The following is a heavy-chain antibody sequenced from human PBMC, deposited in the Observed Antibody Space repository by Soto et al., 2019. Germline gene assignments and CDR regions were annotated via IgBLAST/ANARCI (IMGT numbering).Heavy chain of an antibody. D-gene: IGHD5-12*01. CDR2: IVPIVDTS. Sequence: QVQLVQSGAEVRQPASSVKVSCKTSGGTFSSYAISWVRQAPGQGLEWMGGIVPIVDTSTYAQKFQGRVTITADESTSTVSMELSSLRSDDTAVYYCVRVVAIPGYPDNWGQGTLVTVS. CDR3: VRVVAIPGYPDN. J-gene: IGHJ4*02. CDR1: GGTFSSYA. V-gene: IGHV1-69*12.